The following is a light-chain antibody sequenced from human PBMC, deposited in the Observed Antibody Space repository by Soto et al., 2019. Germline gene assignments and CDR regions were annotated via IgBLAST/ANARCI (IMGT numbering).Light chain of an antibody. Sequence: QSVLTQPASVSGSPGQSITISCTGTSSDVGNYKYVSWYQQHPGKAPKLMIYEVSNRPSGVSNRFSGSKSCNTASLTISGLQAEDEADYYCCSYAGSSTYAFGTGTKVTVL. CDR3: CSYAGSSTYA. CDR2: EVS. V-gene: IGLV2-23*02. J-gene: IGLJ1*01. CDR1: SSDVGNYKY.